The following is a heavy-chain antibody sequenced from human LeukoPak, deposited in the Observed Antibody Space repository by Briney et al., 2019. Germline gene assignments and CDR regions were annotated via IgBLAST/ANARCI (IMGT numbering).Heavy chain of an antibody. CDR2: IKQDGSEK. CDR3: ASRVNYDFWGFDP. CDR1: GFTFSSYW. Sequence: GGSLRLSCAASGFTFSSYWMSWVRQAPGKGLEWVANIKQDGSEKYYVDSVKGRFTISRDNAKNSLDLQMNSLRAEDTAVYYCASRVNYDFWGFDPWGQGTLVTVSS. J-gene: IGHJ5*02. D-gene: IGHD3-3*01. V-gene: IGHV3-7*01.